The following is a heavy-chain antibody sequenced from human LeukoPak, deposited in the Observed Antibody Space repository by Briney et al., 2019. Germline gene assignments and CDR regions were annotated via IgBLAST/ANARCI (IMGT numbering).Heavy chain of an antibody. CDR1: GFTFSSYS. D-gene: IGHD1-14*01. J-gene: IGHJ2*01. CDR2: ISSISSYI. CDR3: AKEKGNHFDL. V-gene: IGHV3-21*01. Sequence: PGGSLRLSCASSGFTFSSYSMNWGRQAPGKGLEWVSSISSISSYIYYADSVKAPFTVSRDTSKNTLYLQMNSLRAEDKAVYYCAKEKGNHFDLWGRGTLVTVSS.